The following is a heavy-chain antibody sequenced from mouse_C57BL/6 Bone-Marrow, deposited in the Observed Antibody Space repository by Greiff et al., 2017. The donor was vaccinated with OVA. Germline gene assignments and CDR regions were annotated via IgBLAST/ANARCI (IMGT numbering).Heavy chain of an antibody. V-gene: IGHV1-80*01. J-gene: IGHJ2*01. CDR2: IYPGDGDT. D-gene: IGHD2-1*01. Sequence: QVQLQQSGAELVKPGASVKISCKASGYAFSSYWMNWVKQRPGKGLEWIGQIYPGDGDTNYNGKCKGKATLTADKSSSTAYMQLSSLTSEDSAFYFCARGVYGKDFDYWGQGTTLTVSS. CDR1: GYAFSSYW. CDR3: ARGVYGKDFDY.